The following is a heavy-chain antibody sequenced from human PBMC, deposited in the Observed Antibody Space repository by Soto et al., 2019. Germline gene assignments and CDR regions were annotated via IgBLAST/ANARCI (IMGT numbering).Heavy chain of an antibody. D-gene: IGHD2-15*01. Sequence: GGSLRLSCAASGFTFSSYGMHWVRQAPGKGLEWVAVIWYDGSNKYYADSVKGRFTISRDNSKNTLYLQMNSLRAEDTAVYYCARDLRNLRVAHYYYYGMDVWGQGTTVTVSS. J-gene: IGHJ6*02. CDR2: IWYDGSNK. CDR3: ARDLRNLRVAHYYYYGMDV. CDR1: GFTFSSYG. V-gene: IGHV3-33*01.